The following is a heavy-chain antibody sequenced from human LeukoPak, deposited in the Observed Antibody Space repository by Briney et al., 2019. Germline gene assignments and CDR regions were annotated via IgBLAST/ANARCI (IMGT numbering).Heavy chain of an antibody. CDR3: ARSDFWSSYYYYMDV. D-gene: IGHD3-3*01. Sequence: SSETLSLTCTVSGGSISSYYWSWIRQPPGKGLEWIGYIYYSGSTNYNPSLKSRVTISVDTSKNQFSLKLSSVTAADTAVYYCARSDFWSSYYYYMDVWGKGTTVTVSS. J-gene: IGHJ6*03. CDR2: IYYSGST. CDR1: GGSISSYY. V-gene: IGHV4-59*01.